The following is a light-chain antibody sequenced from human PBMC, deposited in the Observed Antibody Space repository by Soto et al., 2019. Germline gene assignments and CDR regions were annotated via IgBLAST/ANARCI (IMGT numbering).Light chain of an antibody. J-gene: IGKJ4*01. CDR1: QSVSSY. CDR3: QQRTIWPLT. CDR2: DAS. V-gene: IGKV3-11*01. Sequence: EIVLTQSPATLSLSPGERATLSCRASQSVSSYLGWYQQKPGQAPRLLIYDASTRATGLPARFSGSGSGTDFTLTISSLEPEDFAVYYCQQRTIWPLTFGGGTKVEIK.